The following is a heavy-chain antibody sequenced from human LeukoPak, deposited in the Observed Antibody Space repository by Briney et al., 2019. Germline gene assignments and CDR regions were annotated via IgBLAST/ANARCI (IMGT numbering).Heavy chain of an antibody. D-gene: IGHD5-12*01. Sequence: SETLSLTCAVSGGPLTSYYWSWIRQPPGKGLEGIGFINYRGSTNYNPSLESRVTISVDTSKNRFSLKLSSVTAADTAVYYCARDRYSGYDGFGAFDIWGQGTMVTVSS. CDR2: INYRGST. J-gene: IGHJ3*02. CDR3: ARDRYSGYDGFGAFDI. V-gene: IGHV4-59*01. CDR1: GGPLTSYY.